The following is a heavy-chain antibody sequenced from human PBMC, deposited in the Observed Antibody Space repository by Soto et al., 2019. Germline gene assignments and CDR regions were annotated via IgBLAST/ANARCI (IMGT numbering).Heavy chain of an antibody. CDR1: GGSISSSSYY. CDR2: IYYSGST. D-gene: IGHD6-13*01. J-gene: IGHJ4*02. CDR3: ARLVFFLIAAADPRPYYFDY. V-gene: IGHV4-39*01. Sequence: TSETLSLTCTVSGGSISSSSYYWGCIRQPPGKGLEWIGSIYYSGSTYYNPSLKSRVTISVDTSKNQFSLKLSSVTAADTAVYYCARLVFFLIAAADPRPYYFDYWGQGTLVTVSS.